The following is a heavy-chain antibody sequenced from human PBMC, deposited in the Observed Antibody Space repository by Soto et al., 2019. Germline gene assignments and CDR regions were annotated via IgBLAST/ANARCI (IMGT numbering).Heavy chain of an antibody. Sequence: SETLSLTCTVSVGSISSGGYYWSWIRQHPGKGLEWIGYIYYSGSTYYNPSLKSRVTISVDTSKNQFSLKLSSVTAADTAVYYCARVWGIAARQGPLTFDYWGQGTLVTVSS. J-gene: IGHJ4*02. CDR2: IYYSGST. CDR3: ARVWGIAARQGPLTFDY. CDR1: VGSISSGGYY. D-gene: IGHD6-6*01. V-gene: IGHV4-31*03.